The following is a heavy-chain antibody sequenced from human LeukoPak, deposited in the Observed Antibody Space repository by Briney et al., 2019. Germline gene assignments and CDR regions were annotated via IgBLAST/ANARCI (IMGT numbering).Heavy chain of an antibody. CDR3: ARGGSIAAAGTLTAFAEYYFDY. CDR2: IIPIFGTA. J-gene: IGHJ4*02. Sequence: SVKVSCKASGGTFSSYAISWVRQAPGQGLEWMGGIIPIFGTANYAQKFQGRVTITTDESTSTAYMELRSLRSDDTAVYYCARGGSIAAAGTLTAFAEYYFDYWGQGTLVTVSS. D-gene: IGHD6-13*01. V-gene: IGHV1-69*05. CDR1: GGTFSSYA.